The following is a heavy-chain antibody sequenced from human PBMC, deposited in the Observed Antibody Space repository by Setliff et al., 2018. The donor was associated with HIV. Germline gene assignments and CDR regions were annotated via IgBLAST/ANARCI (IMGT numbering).Heavy chain of an antibody. V-gene: IGHV3-53*04. CDR3: ARVSKSSPDAFDI. Sequence: PGGSLRLSCAASGFSVSSNYMSWVRQAPGKGLEWVSVIYAAGSTYYAESVKGRFTISRHNSKNTLYLQLNSLRAEDTAVYYCARVSKSSPDAFDIWGQGTMVTVSS. CDR2: IYAAGST. J-gene: IGHJ3*02. CDR1: GFSVSSNY. D-gene: IGHD6-13*01.